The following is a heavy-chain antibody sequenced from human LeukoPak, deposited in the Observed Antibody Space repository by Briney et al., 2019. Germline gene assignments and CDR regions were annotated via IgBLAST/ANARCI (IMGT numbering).Heavy chain of an antibody. CDR3: ARADSSSYSIFGY. CDR1: GGSISGYS. V-gene: IGHV4-59*01. J-gene: IGHJ4*02. Sequence: PSETLSLTCTVSGGSISGYSWSWIRQPPGKGLEWIGYMYYNGGPTYNPSLESRVTISADTSKNQLSLKLTSVTAADTAVYYCARADSSSYSIFGYWGQGTLVTVSS. D-gene: IGHD3-22*01. CDR2: MYYNGGP.